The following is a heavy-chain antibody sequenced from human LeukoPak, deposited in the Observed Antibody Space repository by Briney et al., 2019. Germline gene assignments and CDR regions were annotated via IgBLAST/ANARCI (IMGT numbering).Heavy chain of an antibody. Sequence: PSETLSLTCTVSGGSVSSGSYYWSWVRQAPGKGLEWVSYIIGSSSTIYYADSVKGRFTISRDNAKNSLYLQMNSLRAEDAAVYYCARQRAGFTVTTSDYWGQGTLVTVSS. CDR1: GGSVSSGSYY. J-gene: IGHJ4*02. CDR3: ARQRAGFTVTTSDY. V-gene: IGHV3-48*01. D-gene: IGHD4-17*01. CDR2: IIGSSSTI.